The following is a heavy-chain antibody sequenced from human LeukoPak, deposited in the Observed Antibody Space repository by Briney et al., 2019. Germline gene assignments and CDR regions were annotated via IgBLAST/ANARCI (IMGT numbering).Heavy chain of an antibody. CDR3: AKDNKRYSYDY. V-gene: IGHV3-30*18. CDR2: ISDDGNKK. J-gene: IGHJ4*02. CDR1: GFTFRSYG. Sequence: PGRSLRLSCAVSGFTFRSYGMHWVRQAPGKGLEWVAVISDDGNKKYYADSVKGRFTTSRDSSKNTLYLQMNSLRVEDTAVYYCAKDNKRYSYDYWGQGTLVTVSS. D-gene: IGHD5-18*01.